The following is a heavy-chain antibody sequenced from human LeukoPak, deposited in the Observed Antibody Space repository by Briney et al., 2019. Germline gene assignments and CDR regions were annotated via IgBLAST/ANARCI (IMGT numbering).Heavy chain of an antibody. J-gene: IGHJ4*02. D-gene: IGHD5-18*01. CDR2: ISSSGSYI. Sequence: PGGSLRLSCAASGFTFSSYSVNWVRQAPGKGLAWVSSISSSGSYIYYADSVKGRFTFSRDNAKNSLYLQMNSLRAEDTAVYYCARGSGVQVWCSLDYWGQGTVVSVCS. CDR3: ARGSGVQVWCSLDY. CDR1: GFTFSSYS. V-gene: IGHV3-21*01.